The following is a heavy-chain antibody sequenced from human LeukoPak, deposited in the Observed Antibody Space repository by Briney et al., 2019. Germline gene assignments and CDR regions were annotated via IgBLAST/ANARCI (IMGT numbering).Heavy chain of an antibody. CDR1: GGSISSYY. J-gene: IGHJ5*02. CDR2: IYYSGST. D-gene: IGHD4-23*01. CDR3: ARQGREVVTTGYWFDP. V-gene: IGHV4-59*08. Sequence: SETLSLTCTVSGGSISSYYWSWIRQPPGKGLEWIGYIYYSGSTNYNPSLKSRVTISVDTSKNQFSLKLSSVTAADTAVYYCARQGREVVTTGYWFDPWGQGTLVTVSS.